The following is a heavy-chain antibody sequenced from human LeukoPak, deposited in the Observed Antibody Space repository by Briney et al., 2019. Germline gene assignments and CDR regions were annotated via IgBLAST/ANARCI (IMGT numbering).Heavy chain of an antibody. V-gene: IGHV4-30-4*01. CDR1: GGSISSGDYY. CDR3: ARDLLNEGNHLDY. CDR2: IYYSGST. J-gene: IGHJ4*02. Sequence: SETLSLTCTVSGGSISSGDYYWSWIRQPPGKGLEWIGYIYYSGSTYYNPSLKSRVAISVDTSKNQFSLKLSSVTAADTAVYYCARDLLNEGNHLDYWGQGTLVTVSS. D-gene: IGHD4-23*01.